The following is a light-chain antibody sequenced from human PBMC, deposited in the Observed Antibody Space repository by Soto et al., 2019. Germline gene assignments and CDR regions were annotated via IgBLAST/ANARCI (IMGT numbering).Light chain of an antibody. CDR3: SSYTSSSTL. V-gene: IGLV2-14*03. CDR1: SSDVGGYNY. Sequence: QSALTQPASVSGSPGQSITISCTGTSSDVGGYNYVSWYQQHPGKAPKLMIYDVSDRPSGVSSRFSGSKSGNTASLTISGLLAEDEADYYCSSYTSSSTLFGGGTKLTVL. J-gene: IGLJ2*01. CDR2: DVS.